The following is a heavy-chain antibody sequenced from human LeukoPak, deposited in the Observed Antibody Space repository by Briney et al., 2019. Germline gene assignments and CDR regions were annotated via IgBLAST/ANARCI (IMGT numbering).Heavy chain of an antibody. Sequence: PSETLSLTCTVSGGSISSGSYYWSWIRQPAGKGLEWIGRIYTSGSTNYNPSLKSRVTISVDTSKNQFSLKLSSVTAADTAVYYCARSDYSNYGWFDPWGQGTLVTVPS. CDR3: ARSDYSNYGWFDP. V-gene: IGHV4-61*02. D-gene: IGHD4-11*01. CDR2: IYTSGST. CDR1: GGSISSGSYY. J-gene: IGHJ5*02.